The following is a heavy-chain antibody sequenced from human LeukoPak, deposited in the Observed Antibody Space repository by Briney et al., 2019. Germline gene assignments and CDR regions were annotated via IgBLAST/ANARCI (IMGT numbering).Heavy chain of an antibody. CDR1: GFTFSSYA. D-gene: IGHD1-14*01. Sequence: GGSLRLSCAASGFTFSSYAMSWVRQATGKGLEWVSTISGSGGSTYYADSVKGRFTISRDNSKNTLYLQMNSLRAEDTAVYYCAGTRNMLRDYPYYFDYWGQGTLVTVSS. V-gene: IGHV3-23*01. J-gene: IGHJ4*02. CDR3: AGTRNMLRDYPYYFDY. CDR2: ISGSGGST.